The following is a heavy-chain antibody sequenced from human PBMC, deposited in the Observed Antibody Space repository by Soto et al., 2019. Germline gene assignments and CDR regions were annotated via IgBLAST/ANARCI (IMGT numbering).Heavy chain of an antibody. V-gene: IGHV3-23*01. CDR3: AKDTRGDSGYYWFY. J-gene: IGHJ4*01. CDR2: ISGSGGST. CDR1: GFTFSSYA. D-gene: IGHD5-12*01. Sequence: EVQLLESGGGLVQPGGSLRLSCADSGFTFSSYAMSWVRQAPGKGLEWVSAISGSGGSTSYADSVKGRFTISRDNSKNTLYLQMNSLRAEDTAVYYCAKDTRGDSGYYWFYWGHGTLVTVSS.